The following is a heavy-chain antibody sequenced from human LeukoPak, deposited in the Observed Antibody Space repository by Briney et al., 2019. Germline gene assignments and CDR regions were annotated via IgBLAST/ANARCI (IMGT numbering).Heavy chain of an antibody. V-gene: IGHV1-2*06. D-gene: IGHD5-12*01. Sequence: GASVKVSCKASGYIFTGYYLHWVRQAPGQGLEWMGRINPNSGGTDYAQKFQGRVTMTRGTSISTAYMELSRLISDDTAVYYCARVDSGHDYGPSWGQGTMVTVSS. J-gene: IGHJ3*01. CDR3: ARVDSGHDYGPS. CDR1: GYIFTGYY. CDR2: INPNSGGT.